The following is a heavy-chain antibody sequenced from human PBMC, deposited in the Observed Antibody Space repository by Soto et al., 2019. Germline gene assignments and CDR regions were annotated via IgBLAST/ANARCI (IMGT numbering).Heavy chain of an antibody. CDR3: ASYAHRYYYYYYMDV. J-gene: IGHJ6*03. D-gene: IGHD3-16*01. CDR2: IIPILGIA. Sequence: SVKVSCKASGGTFSSYTISWVRQAPGQGLEWMGRIIPILGIANYAQKFQGRVTITADKSTSTAYMELSSLRSEDTAVYYCASYAHRYYYYYYMDVWGQGTTVTVSS. V-gene: IGHV1-69*02. CDR1: GGTFSSYT.